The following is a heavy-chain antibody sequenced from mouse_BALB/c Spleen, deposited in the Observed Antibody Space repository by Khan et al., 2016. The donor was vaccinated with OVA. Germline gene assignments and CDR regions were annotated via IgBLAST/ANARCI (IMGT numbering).Heavy chain of an antibody. Sequence: EVKLLESGPDLVKPGASVKISCKASGYSFSVYHMTWVKQRHGESPEWIGRVNPSNGDTTYNQNFKGKAILTVDKSSSTAFMELRSLTSEDSAVFYCARGYEFFPYWGQGTLVTVSA. CDR3: ARGYEFFPY. V-gene: IGHV1-18*01. CDR1: GYSFSVYH. J-gene: IGHJ3*01. CDR2: VNPSNGDT. D-gene: IGHD2-14*01.